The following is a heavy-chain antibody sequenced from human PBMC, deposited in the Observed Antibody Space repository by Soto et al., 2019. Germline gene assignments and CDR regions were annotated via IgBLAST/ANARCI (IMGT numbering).Heavy chain of an antibody. D-gene: IGHD4-17*01. CDR1: GSSISPYY. J-gene: IGHJ4*02. CDR2: IYYTGST. CDR3: TRVGGYYGDYPNFDY. V-gene: IGHV4-59*01. Sequence: SETLSLTCTVSGSSISPYYWSWIRQPPGKGLQWIGYIYYTGSTKYNPSLKSRVTLSLGTSRNQLSLKLSSVTAADTAVYYCTRVGGYYGDYPNFDYWGPGTLVTAPQ.